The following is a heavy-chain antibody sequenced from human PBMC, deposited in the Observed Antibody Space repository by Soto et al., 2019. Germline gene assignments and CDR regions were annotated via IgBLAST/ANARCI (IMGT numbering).Heavy chain of an antibody. CDR3: AKDWVGGSNKYELAY. Sequence: QVQLVESGGGVVQPGRSMRLSCAAGGVSFSDYGMHWVRQAPGKGLQLVDAISHDGIREHYADSVTGRFTASRDNSKKTVYLQVKSLRVAYPARYFCAKDWVGGSNKYELAYWVQGTVVVVSS. V-gene: IGHV3-30*18. J-gene: IGHJ4*02. CDR1: GVSFSDYG. CDR2: ISHDGIRE. D-gene: IGHD1-26*01.